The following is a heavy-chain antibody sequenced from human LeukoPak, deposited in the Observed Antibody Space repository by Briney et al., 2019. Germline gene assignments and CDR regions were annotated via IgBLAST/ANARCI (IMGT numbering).Heavy chain of an antibody. CDR3: ARDSGEIDY. CDR1: GGSISSDY. J-gene: IGHJ4*02. Sequence: SETLSLTCSVSGGSISSDYWSWIRQVPGKGLQWIAFISYSGSPDYNPSLKSRVTISIDTSKNQFSLKLSSVTAADTAMYYCARDSGEIDYWGQGTLVTVSS. V-gene: IGHV4-59*12. CDR2: ISYSGSP. D-gene: IGHD3-10*01.